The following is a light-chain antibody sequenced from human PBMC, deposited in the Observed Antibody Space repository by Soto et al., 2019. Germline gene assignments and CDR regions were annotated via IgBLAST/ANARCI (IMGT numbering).Light chain of an antibody. J-gene: IGKJ4*01. Sequence: EVVMTQSPATQSVSPGERATLSCRASQSVGTNLAWYQQKPGQDPRLLIYGASTKATGIPARFSCSGSGTEFTLTISSLQSEELAVYYCQQYNKWPPLTFGGGTKVEIK. CDR2: GAS. CDR1: QSVGTN. CDR3: QQYNKWPPLT. V-gene: IGKV3-15*01.